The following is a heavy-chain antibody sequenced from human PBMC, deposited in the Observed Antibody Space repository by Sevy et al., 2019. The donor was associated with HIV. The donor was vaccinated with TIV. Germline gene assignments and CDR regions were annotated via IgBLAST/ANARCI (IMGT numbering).Heavy chain of an antibody. Sequence: ASVKVSCKASGYTFTSYYMHWVRQAPGQGLEWMGIINPSGGSTSYAQKFQGRVTMTRDTSTGTVYMELSSLRSEDTAVYYCARNDYSNYYYYGMDVWGQGTTVTVSS. D-gene: IGHD4-4*01. CDR2: INPSGGST. V-gene: IGHV1-46*01. J-gene: IGHJ6*02. CDR3: ARNDYSNYYYYGMDV. CDR1: GYTFTSYY.